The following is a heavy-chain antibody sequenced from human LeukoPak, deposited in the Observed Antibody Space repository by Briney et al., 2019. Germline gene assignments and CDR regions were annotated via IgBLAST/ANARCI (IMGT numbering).Heavy chain of an antibody. CDR2: IYYSGST. V-gene: IGHV4-39*07. J-gene: IGHJ4*02. D-gene: IGHD6-6*01. CDR3: ARDSSSPTTDFDY. CDR1: GGSISSSSYY. Sequence: SETLSLTCTVSGGSISSSSYYWGWIRQPPGKGLEWIGSIYYSGSTYYNPSLKSRVTISVDTSKNQFSLKLSSVTAADTAVYYCARDSSSPTTDFDYWGQGTLVNVSS.